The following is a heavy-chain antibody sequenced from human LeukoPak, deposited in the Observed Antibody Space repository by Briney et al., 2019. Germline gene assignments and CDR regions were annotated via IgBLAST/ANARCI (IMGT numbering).Heavy chain of an antibody. CDR1: GFTFSSSG. D-gene: IGHD2-2*01. V-gene: IGHV3-30*02. J-gene: IGHJ4*02. Sequence: PGGSLRLSCAASGFTFSSSGMHWVRQAPGKGLEWVTFIRYDGSYKYYADSVKGRFTISRDNSKNTLSLQMNSLRPEDTAVYYCTKAQDCSGISCYNQGVSSYWGQGTQVTVSS. CDR2: IRYDGSYK. CDR3: TKAQDCSGISCYNQGVSSY.